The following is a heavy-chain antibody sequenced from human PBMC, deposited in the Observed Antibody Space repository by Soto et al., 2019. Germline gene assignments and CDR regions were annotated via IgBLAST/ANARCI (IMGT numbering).Heavy chain of an antibody. J-gene: IGHJ4*02. Sequence: EVQLVESGGGLIQPGGSLRLSCAASGFTVSSNYMSWVRQAPGKGLEWVSVIYSGGSTYYADSVKGRFTISRDNSKNTLYLQMNSLRAEDTAVYYCARAGDSSGYPFDYWGQGTLVTVSS. CDR1: GFTVSSNY. V-gene: IGHV3-53*01. D-gene: IGHD3-22*01. CDR3: ARAGDSSGYPFDY. CDR2: IYSGGST.